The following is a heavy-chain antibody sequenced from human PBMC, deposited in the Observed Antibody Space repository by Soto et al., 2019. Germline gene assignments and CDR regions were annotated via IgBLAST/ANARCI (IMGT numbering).Heavy chain of an antibody. V-gene: IGHV1-69*13. CDR3: ASPPSAQQGGMDV. J-gene: IGHJ6*02. D-gene: IGHD6-13*01. CDR1: GGTFSSYA. CDR2: IIPIFGTA. Sequence: SVKVSCKASGGTFSSYAISWVRQAPGQGLEWMGGIIPIFGTANYAQKFQGRVTITADEPTSTAYMELSSLRSEDTAVYYCASPPSAQQGGMDVWGQGTTVTVSS.